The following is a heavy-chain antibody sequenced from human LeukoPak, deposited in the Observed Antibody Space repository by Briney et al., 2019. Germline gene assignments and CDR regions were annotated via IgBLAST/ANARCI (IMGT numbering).Heavy chain of an antibody. CDR1: GGSISTSSYY. CDR3: ARGGSYAFDI. Sequence: SETLSLTCTVSGGSISTSSYYWGWVRQPPGKKLEWIGSIFYSGSTNYNPSLKSRVTISVDTSKNQFSLKLSSVTAADTAVYYCARGGSYAFDIWGQGTMVTVSS. J-gene: IGHJ3*02. CDR2: IFYSGST. V-gene: IGHV4-39*07.